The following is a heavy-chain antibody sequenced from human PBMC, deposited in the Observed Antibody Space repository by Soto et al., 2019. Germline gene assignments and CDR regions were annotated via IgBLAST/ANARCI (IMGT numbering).Heavy chain of an antibody. J-gene: IGHJ6*02. CDR2: IYPGDSDT. D-gene: IGHD3-10*01. CDR3: ARPRSGSYRLDYYGMDV. Sequence: GESLKISCKGSGYSFTSYWIAWVRQMPGKGLEWMGIIYPGDSDTRYSPSFQGQVTISADKSISTAYLQWSSLKASDTAIYYCARPRSGSYRLDYYGMDVWGQGTTVTVSS. V-gene: IGHV5-51*01. CDR1: GYSFTSYW.